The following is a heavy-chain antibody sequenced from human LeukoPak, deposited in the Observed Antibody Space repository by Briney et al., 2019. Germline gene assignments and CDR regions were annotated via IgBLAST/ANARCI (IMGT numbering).Heavy chain of an antibody. CDR1: GFTFSSFG. V-gene: IGHV3-23*01. CDR2: ISGSGGRT. Sequence: GGSLRLSCAASGFTFSSFGMTWVRQAPGKGLEWVSAISGSGGRTYYTDSVKGRFTISRDNSKNTLYLQMNSLRAEDTAIYYCAKAGNSSSSPLFLDWGQGTLVTVSS. D-gene: IGHD6-6*01. CDR3: AKAGNSSSSPLFLD. J-gene: IGHJ4*02.